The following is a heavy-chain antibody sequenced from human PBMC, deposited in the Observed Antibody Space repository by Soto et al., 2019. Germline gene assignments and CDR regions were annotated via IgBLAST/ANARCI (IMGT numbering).Heavy chain of an antibody. J-gene: IGHJ6*02. CDR2: IYPGDSDT. CDR3: ARHGPFYGSGTYYYYGMDV. V-gene: IGHV5-51*01. Sequence: GESLKISCKGSGYSFTSYWIGWVRQMPGKGPEWMGIIYPGDSDTRYSPSFQGQVTISADKSISTAYLQWSSLKASDTAMYYCARHGPFYGSGTYYYYGMDVWGQGTTVTVSS. CDR1: GYSFTSYW. D-gene: IGHD3-10*01.